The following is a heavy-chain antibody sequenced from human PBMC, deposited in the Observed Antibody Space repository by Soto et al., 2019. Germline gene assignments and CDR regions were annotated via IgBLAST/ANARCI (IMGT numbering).Heavy chain of an antibody. V-gene: IGHV1-8*01. CDR2: MNPNSVNT. CDR3: ARELAGRGPD. CDR1: GYTFTSYD. J-gene: IGHJ4*02. D-gene: IGHD6-13*01. Sequence: QVQLVQSGAEVKKPGASMKVSCKASGYTFTSYDINWVRQATGQGLEWMGWMNPNSVNTGDAQKFQGRFTMTRNTYINTAYIELSSLRSEETAVYSCARELAGRGPDWGQGTLVTVSS.